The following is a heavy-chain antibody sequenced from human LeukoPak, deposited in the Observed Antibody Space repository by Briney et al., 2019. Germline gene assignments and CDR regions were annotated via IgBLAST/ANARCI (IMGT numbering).Heavy chain of an antibody. Sequence: GGSLRLYCAASGFTFSSYGMHWVRQAPGKGLEWVAVISYDGSNKYYADSVKGRFTISRDNSKNTLYLQMNSLRAEDTAVYYCAKDPSDRYCSSTSCYRWGQGTLVTVSS. CDR3: AKDPSDRYCSSTSCYR. D-gene: IGHD2-2*02. CDR1: GFTFSSYG. J-gene: IGHJ4*02. V-gene: IGHV3-30*18. CDR2: ISYDGSNK.